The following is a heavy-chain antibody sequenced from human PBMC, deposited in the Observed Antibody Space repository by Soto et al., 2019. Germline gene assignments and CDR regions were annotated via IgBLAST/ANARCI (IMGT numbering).Heavy chain of an antibody. V-gene: IGHV1-3*01. CDR3: ARDRGYCSGGSGYYYFDY. CDR1: GYTFTSYA. Sequence: QVQLVQSGAEVKKPGASVKVSCKASGYTFTSYAMHWVRQAPGQRLEWMGWINAGNGNTKYSQKFQGRVTITRDTSDSTAYMELSSLRSEDTAVYYCARDRGYCSGGSGYYYFDYWGQGTLVTVSS. J-gene: IGHJ4*02. CDR2: INAGNGNT. D-gene: IGHD2-15*01.